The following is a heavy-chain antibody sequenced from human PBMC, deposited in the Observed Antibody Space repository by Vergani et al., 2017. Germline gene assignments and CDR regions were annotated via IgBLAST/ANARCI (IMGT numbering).Heavy chain of an antibody. J-gene: IGHJ4*02. CDR3: ATSGYRRWGYYFDY. V-gene: IGHV4-4*03. D-gene: IGHD2-2*02. Sequence: QVQLQESGPGLVKPPGTLSLTCAVSGDSISSNNCWTWVRKPPGKGLEWIGEICHTEDTKYSPSLTSRVTVSVDESRNLFSLRLNSVIAADTAVYYCATSGYRRWGYYFDYWGQGILVTVSS. CDR2: ICHTEDT. CDR1: GDSISSNNC.